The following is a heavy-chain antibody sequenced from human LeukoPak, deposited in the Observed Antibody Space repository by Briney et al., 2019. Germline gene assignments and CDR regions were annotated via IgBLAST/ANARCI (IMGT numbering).Heavy chain of an antibody. V-gene: IGHV1-8*01. CDR3: ARGGLGYYYDIGDY. Sequence: ASVKVSCKASGYTFTSYDINWVRQATGQGREWMGWMNPNSGNTGYAQKFQGRVTMTRNTSISTAYMELSSLRSEHTAVYYCARGGLGYYYDIGDYWGQGTLVTVSS. J-gene: IGHJ4*02. D-gene: IGHD3-22*01. CDR2: MNPNSGNT. CDR1: GYTFTSYD.